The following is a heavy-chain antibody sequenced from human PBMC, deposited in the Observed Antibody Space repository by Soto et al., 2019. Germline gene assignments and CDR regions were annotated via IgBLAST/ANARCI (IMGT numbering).Heavy chain of an antibody. J-gene: IGHJ4*02. CDR2: VSFDGRNK. CDR3: AKEGFYDRTGYYPFDS. CDR1: GFNLSTYG. V-gene: IGHV3-30*18. D-gene: IGHD3-22*01. Sequence: RLSCTASGFNLSTYGVHWVRQPPGKGLEWVAVVSFDGRNKYYAGSVEGRFTISRDNSKKTLYLHMNSLRAEDTAVYYCAKEGFYDRTGYYPFDSWGQGTLVTVSS.